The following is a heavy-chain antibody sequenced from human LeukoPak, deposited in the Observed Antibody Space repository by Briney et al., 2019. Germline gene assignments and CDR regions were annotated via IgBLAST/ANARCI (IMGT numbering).Heavy chain of an antibody. J-gene: IGHJ4*02. CDR3: AREGGYYYDSSGYEY. Sequence: AGGSLRLSCAASGFTVSSNYMSWVRQAPGKGQEWGSVIYSGGSTYYADSVKGRFTISRDNSKNTLYLQMNSLRAEDTAVYYCAREGGYYYDSSGYEYWGQGTLVTVSS. CDR2: IYSGGST. CDR1: GFTVSSNY. D-gene: IGHD3-22*01. V-gene: IGHV3-53*01.